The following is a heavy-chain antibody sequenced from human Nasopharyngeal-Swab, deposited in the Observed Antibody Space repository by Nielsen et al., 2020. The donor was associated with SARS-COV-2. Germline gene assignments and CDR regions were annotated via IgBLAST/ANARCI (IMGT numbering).Heavy chain of an antibody. D-gene: IGHD4-11*01. CDR1: GFTVSSNY. J-gene: IGHJ6*02. CDR3: ARDYSNYRVYYYGMDV. CDR2: IYSGGST. V-gene: IGHV3-53*01. Sequence: GESLKISCAASGFTVSSNYMSWVRQAPGKGLEWVAVIYSGGSTYYADSVKGRFTISRDNTNNTLYLQMNSLRAEDTAVYYCARDYSNYRVYYYGMDVWGQGTTVTVSS.